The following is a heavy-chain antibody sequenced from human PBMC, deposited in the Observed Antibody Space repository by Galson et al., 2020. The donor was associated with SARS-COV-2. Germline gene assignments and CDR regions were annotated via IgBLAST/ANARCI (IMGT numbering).Heavy chain of an antibody. CDR1: GFSLSTSGVG. CDR2: IYWDDDK. D-gene: IGHD2-21*02. V-gene: IGHV2-5*02. J-gene: IGHJ3*02. Sequence: SGPTLVKPTQTLTLTCTFSGFSLSTSGVGVGWIRQPPGKALEWLALIYWDDDKRYSPSLKSRLTITKDTSKNQVVLTMTNMDPVDTATYYCAHRSVVTAYDAFDIWGQGTMVTVSS. CDR3: AHRSVVTAYDAFDI.